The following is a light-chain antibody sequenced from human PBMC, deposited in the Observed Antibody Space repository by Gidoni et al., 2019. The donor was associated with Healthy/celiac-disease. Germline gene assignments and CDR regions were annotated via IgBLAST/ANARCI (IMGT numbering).Light chain of an antibody. Sequence: SYELTQPPSVSVSPGQPASITCSGDKLGDKYACWYQQKPGQSPVLVIYQDSKRPSGIPERFSGSNSGNTATLTISGTQAMDESDYYCQAWDSAGVFGGXTKLTVL. J-gene: IGLJ2*01. CDR3: QAWDSAGV. V-gene: IGLV3-1*01. CDR1: KLGDKY. CDR2: QDS.